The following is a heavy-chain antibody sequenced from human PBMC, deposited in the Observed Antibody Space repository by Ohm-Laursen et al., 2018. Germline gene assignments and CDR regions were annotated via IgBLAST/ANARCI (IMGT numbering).Heavy chain of an antibody. Sequence: SLRLSCSASGFTFSSYGMHWVRQAPGKGLEWVAVIWYDGSNKYYADSVKGRFTISRDNSKNTLYLQMNSLRAEDTAVYYCASDHDYGDYVSLFDYWGQGTLVTVSS. CDR3: ASDHDYGDYVSLFDY. J-gene: IGHJ4*02. D-gene: IGHD4-17*01. CDR1: GFTFSSYG. V-gene: IGHV3-33*01. CDR2: IWYDGSNK.